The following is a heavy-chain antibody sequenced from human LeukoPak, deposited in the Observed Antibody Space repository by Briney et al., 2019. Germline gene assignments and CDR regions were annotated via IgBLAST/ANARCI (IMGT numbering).Heavy chain of an antibody. D-gene: IGHD3-9*01. CDR3: ARGATYYDILTGFYYFDY. Sequence: ASVKVSCKASGYTFTSYYMHWVRQAPGQGLEWMGIINPSGGSTSYAQKFQGRVTMTRDTSTSTVYMELSSLRSEDTAVYYCARGATYYDILTGFYYFDYWGQGTLVTVSS. CDR1: GYTFTSYY. J-gene: IGHJ4*02. CDR2: INPSGGST. V-gene: IGHV1-46*01.